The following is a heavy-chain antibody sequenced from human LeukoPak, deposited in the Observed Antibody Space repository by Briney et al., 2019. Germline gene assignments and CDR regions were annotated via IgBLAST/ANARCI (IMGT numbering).Heavy chain of an antibody. CDR3: ARHASGSSWFDP. J-gene: IGHJ5*02. Sequence: GESLKISCKGSGYSFTTYWISWVRQMPGKGLEWMGRIDPSDSYTNYSPSFQGHVTISADKSISTAYLQWSSLKASDTAMYYCARHASGSSWFDPWGQGTLVTVSS. D-gene: IGHD6-6*01. CDR1: GYSFTTYW. CDR2: IDPSDSYT. V-gene: IGHV5-10-1*01.